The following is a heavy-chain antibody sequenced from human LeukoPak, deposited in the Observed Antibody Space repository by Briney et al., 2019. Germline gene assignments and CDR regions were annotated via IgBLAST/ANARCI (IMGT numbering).Heavy chain of an antibody. D-gene: IGHD4-23*01. Sequence: SETLSLTCTVSGGSISSSSYDWSWIRQPPGKGLEWIGSIYYSGSTYYNPSLKSRVTISVDTSKNQFSLKLSSVTAADTAVYYCARVSRVGGHHWYFDIWGRGILVTVSS. CDR1: GGSISSSSYD. CDR2: IYYSGST. V-gene: IGHV4-39*07. J-gene: IGHJ2*01. CDR3: ARVSRVGGHHWYFDI.